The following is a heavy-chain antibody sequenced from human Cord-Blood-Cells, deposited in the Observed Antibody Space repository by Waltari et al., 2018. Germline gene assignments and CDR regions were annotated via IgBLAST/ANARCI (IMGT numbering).Heavy chain of an antibody. CDR3: ARRDCSSTSCPDY. CDR1: GGSISSSSYY. V-gene: IGHV4-39*01. CDR2: TYYSGST. D-gene: IGHD2-2*01. J-gene: IGHJ4*02. Sequence: QLQLQESGPGLVKPSETLSLTCTVSGGSISSSSYYWGWIRQPPGKGLEWIGSTYYSGSTYYNPSLKSRVTISVDTSKNQFSLKLSSVTAADTAVYYCARRDCSSTSCPDYWGQGTLVTVSS.